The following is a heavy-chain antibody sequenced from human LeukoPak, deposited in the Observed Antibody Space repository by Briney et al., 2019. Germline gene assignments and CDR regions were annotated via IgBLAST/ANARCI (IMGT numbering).Heavy chain of an antibody. V-gene: IGHV1-2*02. CDR3: AREPGDGGYDNFDY. J-gene: IGHJ4*02. D-gene: IGHD5-12*01. Sequence: GDSVKVSCKASGYTFTGYYMHWVRQAPGQGLEWMGWINPNNGGTHYAQKFQGRVTMTRDTSISTAYMELSRLRSDDTAVYYCAREPGDGGYDNFDYWGQGTLVTVS. CDR1: GYTFTGYY. CDR2: INPNNGGT.